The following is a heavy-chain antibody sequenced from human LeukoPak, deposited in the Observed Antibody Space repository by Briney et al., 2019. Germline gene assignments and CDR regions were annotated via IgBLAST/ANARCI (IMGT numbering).Heavy chain of an antibody. CDR2: ISAYNGNT. Sequence: ASVKVSCKASGYTFTSYGISWVRQAPGQGLEWMGWISAYNGNTNYAQKLQGRVTMTTDTSTSTAYMELRSLRSDDTAMYYCATCSYGCDAFDIWGQGTMVAVSS. J-gene: IGHJ3*02. D-gene: IGHD5-18*01. CDR3: ATCSYGCDAFDI. V-gene: IGHV1-18*01. CDR1: GYTFTSYG.